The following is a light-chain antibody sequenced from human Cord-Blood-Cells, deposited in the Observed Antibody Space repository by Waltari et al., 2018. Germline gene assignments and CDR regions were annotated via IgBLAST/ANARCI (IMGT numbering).Light chain of an antibody. CDR2: EVS. J-gene: IGLJ3*02. CDR3: SSYAGSNKRV. V-gene: IGLV2-8*01. CDR1: GSAVGGYNY. Sequence: QSALTHPPSASGSPGQPVPIPCPGTGSAVGGYNYVSWYQQHPGKAPKLMIYEVSKRPSGVPDRFAGSKSGNTASLTVSGLQAEDEADYYCSSYAGSNKRVFGGGTKLTVL.